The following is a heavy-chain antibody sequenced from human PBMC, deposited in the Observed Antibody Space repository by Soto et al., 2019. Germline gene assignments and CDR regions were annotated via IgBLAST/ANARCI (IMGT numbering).Heavy chain of an antibody. CDR1: GFTFSSYV. D-gene: IGHD3-22*01. CDR3: ARSMSLRRVVITTHYYYYGLDV. CDR2: ISGNDGST. Sequence: EVQLLESGGGLVQPGGSLRLSCAASGFTFSSYVMSWVRQAPGKGLEWVSVISGNDGSTYYADSVKGRFTISRDNSKNTLYLQMNSLRAEDTAVYYCARSMSLRRVVITTHYYYYGLDVWGQGTTVTVSS. V-gene: IGHV3-23*01. J-gene: IGHJ6*02.